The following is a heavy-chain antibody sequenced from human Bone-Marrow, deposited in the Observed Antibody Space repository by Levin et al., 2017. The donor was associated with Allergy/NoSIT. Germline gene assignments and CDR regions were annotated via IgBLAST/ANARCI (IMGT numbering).Heavy chain of an antibody. CDR2: ISFDGRNK. CDR3: ARDELAIADY. Sequence: GESLKISCAASGFTFSYYAMHWVRQAPGEGLEWVAVISFDGRNKFYADSVKGRFTISRDNSKNTVYLEMSSLRIEDTAVYYCARDELAIADYWGQGTLVTVSS. J-gene: IGHJ4*02. CDR1: GFTFSYYA. V-gene: IGHV3-30*03. D-gene: IGHD1-1*01.